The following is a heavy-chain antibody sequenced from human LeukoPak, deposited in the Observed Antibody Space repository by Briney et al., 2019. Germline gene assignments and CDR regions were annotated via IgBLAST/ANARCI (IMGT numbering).Heavy chain of an antibody. CDR3: ARDPYSYGELEGYYFDY. D-gene: IGHD5-18*01. CDR1: GFTFSSYA. V-gene: IGHV3-30-3*01. Sequence: GGSLRLSCAASGFTFSSYAMHWVRQAPGKGLDLEWVTVLSYDANKYYADSVKGRFTISRDNSKNTLYLQMNSLRAEDTAVYYCARDPYSYGELEGYYFDYWGQGTLVTVSS. CDR2: LSYDANK. J-gene: IGHJ4*02.